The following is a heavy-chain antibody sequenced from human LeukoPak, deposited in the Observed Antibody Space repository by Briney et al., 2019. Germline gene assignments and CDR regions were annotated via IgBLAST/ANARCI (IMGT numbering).Heavy chain of an antibody. V-gene: IGHV3-30*18. Sequence: GRSLRLSCAASGFTFSSYGIHWVRQAPGKGLEWVAVISYDGTNQYYADSVKGRFTISRDNSKNTLYLHMNRLKAEDTAVYYCAKDGVYSSSWYFLDYWGQGTLVTVSS. CDR3: AKDGVYSSSWYFLDY. CDR1: GFTFSSYG. J-gene: IGHJ4*02. CDR2: ISYDGTNQ. D-gene: IGHD6-13*01.